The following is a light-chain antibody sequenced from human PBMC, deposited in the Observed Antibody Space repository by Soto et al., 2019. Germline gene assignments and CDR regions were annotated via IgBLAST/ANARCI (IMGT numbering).Light chain of an antibody. J-gene: IGKJ2*01. V-gene: IGKV1-39*01. CDR1: QNINNC. CDR2: GAS. Sequence: EIQMTQSPPSLSASVGDRVTITCRTSQNINNCLNWYQQRPGKAPKLLIYGASSLQSGVPLRFSGSGSGTDFTLTISSLQPEDFATYYCHQSCGAPPYTFGQGTKVDIK. CDR3: HQSCGAPPYT.